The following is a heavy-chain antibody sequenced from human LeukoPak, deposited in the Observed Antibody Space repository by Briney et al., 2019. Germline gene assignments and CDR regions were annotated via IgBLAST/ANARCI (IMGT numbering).Heavy chain of an antibody. CDR1: GFIFSDYM. CDR3: ARVGMSAWPIDS. Sequence: GGSLRLSCAASGFIFSDYMMIWVRQAPGKGLEWVSSISSSSSYIHYADSVKGRCTISRDNAKNSLYLHMNSLRADDTAVYYCARVGMSAWPIDSWGQGTLVTVSS. D-gene: IGHD1-26*01. V-gene: IGHV3-21*01. J-gene: IGHJ4*02. CDR2: ISSSSSYI.